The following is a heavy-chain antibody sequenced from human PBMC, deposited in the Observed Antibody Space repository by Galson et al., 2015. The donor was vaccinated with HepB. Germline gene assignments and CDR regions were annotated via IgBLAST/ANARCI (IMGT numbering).Heavy chain of an antibody. D-gene: IGHD3-10*01. J-gene: IGHJ4*02. CDR2: ISWNSGSI. Sequence: SLRLSCAASGFTFDDYAMHWVRQAPGKGLEWVSGISWNSGSIGYADSVKGRFTISRDNAKNSLYLQMNSLRAEDTALYYCAKDGEGLWFGEGNFDYWGQGTLVTVSS. CDR1: GFTFDDYA. CDR3: AKDGEGLWFGEGNFDY. V-gene: IGHV3-9*01.